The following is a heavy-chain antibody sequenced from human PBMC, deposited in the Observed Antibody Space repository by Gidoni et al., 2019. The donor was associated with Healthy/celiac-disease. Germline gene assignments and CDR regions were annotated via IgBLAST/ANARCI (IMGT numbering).Heavy chain of an antibody. V-gene: IGHV3-23*01. CDR2: ISGSGGST. D-gene: IGHD6-6*01. J-gene: IGHJ4*02. CDR3: AKDFSLYHSSSPTVGY. Sequence: EVQLLESGGGLVQPGGSLRLSCAASGFTFSSYAMSWVRQAPGKGLEWVSAISGSGGSTYYADSVKGRFTISRDNSKNTLYLQMNSLRAEDTAVYYCAKDFSLYHSSSPTVGYWGQGTLVTVSS. CDR1: GFTFSSYA.